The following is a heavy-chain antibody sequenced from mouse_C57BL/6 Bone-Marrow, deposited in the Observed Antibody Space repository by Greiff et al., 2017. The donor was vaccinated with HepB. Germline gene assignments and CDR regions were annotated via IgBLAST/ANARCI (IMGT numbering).Heavy chain of an antibody. J-gene: IGHJ4*01. V-gene: IGHV5-9*01. CDR2: ISGGGGNT. CDR1: GFTFSSYT. Sequence: EVQVVESGGGLVKPGGSLKLSCAASGFTFSSYTMSWVRLTPEKRLEWIATISGGGGNTYYPDRVKGRFTISRDNGKNTLYLQMRSLRSEDTAWYERARHADYSNSYYDKDYWGQGTTVTVSS. D-gene: IGHD2-5*01. CDR3: ARHADYSNSYYDKDY.